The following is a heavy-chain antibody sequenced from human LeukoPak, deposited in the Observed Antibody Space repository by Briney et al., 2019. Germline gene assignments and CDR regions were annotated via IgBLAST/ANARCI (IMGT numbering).Heavy chain of an antibody. J-gene: IGHJ4*02. D-gene: IGHD5-24*01. CDR2: INPSGGST. Sequence: ASVKVSCKASGYTFTSYYMHWVRQAPGQGLEWMGIINPSGGSTSYAQKFQGRVTMARDTSTSTVYMELSSLRSEDTAVYYCAREMEGYTIDYWGQGTLVTVSS. CDR1: GYTFTSYY. CDR3: AREMEGYTIDY. V-gene: IGHV1-46*01.